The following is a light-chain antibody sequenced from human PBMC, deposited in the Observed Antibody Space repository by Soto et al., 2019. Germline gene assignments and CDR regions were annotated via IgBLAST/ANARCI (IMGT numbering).Light chain of an antibody. Sequence: QMTQSPSSLSASVGDRVIITCRASQGIGNSLAWYQQKAGRVPKLLMHSASTLLSGVPSRFSGSGSGTDFTLTISSLQPEDVATYYCQKYDSAPWTFGQGTKVEIK. CDR2: SAS. V-gene: IGKV1-27*01. CDR3: QKYDSAPWT. CDR1: QGIGNS. J-gene: IGKJ1*01.